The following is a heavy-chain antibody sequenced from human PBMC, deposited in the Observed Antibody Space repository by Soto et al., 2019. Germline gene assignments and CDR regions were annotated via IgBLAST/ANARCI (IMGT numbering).Heavy chain of an antibody. D-gene: IGHD3-10*01. V-gene: IGHV4-59*01. Sequence: SETLSLTYTVSGGPIRGDYWSWNRQPPGKGLEWIGYVYYSGPTNDSPSLKCRVTISVDTSKNQFSLQRSSVTAADTAVYYCARGGASSKWIDPGGQGTLVTGS. CDR3: ARGGASSKWIDP. CDR2: VYYSGPT. CDR1: GGPIRGDY. J-gene: IGHJ5*02.